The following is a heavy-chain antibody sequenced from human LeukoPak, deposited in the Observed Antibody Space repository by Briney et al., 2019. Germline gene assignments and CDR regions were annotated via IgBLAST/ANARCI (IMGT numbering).Heavy chain of an antibody. CDR1: GGAFSSYA. CDR3: ARQLETFSSFDY. D-gene: IGHD1-1*01. Sequence: ASVKVSCEASGGAFSSYAISWVRQAPGQGLEWMGGIIRIFGTANYAQKFQGRVTITTDESTSTAYMELSSLRSEDTAVYYCARQLETFSSFDYWGQGTLVTVSS. J-gene: IGHJ4*02. V-gene: IGHV1-69*05. CDR2: IIRIFGTA.